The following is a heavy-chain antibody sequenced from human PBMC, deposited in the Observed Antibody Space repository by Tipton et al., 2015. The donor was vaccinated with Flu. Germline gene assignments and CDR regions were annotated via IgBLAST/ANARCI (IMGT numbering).Heavy chain of an antibody. CDR1: GFTFSSYW. CDR3: AKRYCSSSTCYIPDALDT. J-gene: IGHJ3*02. V-gene: IGHV3-7*03. D-gene: IGHD2-2*01. Sequence: SLRLSCAASGFTFSSYWMTWVRQAPGKGLEWVANIKQDGSVKYYVDSVKGRFTISRDNAKNSLYLQMNSLRAEDTAVYYCAKRYCSSSTCYIPDALDTWGQGTMVTVSS. CDR2: IKQDGSVK.